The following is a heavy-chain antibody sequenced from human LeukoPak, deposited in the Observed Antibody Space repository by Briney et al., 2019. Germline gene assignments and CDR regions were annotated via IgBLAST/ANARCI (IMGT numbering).Heavy chain of an antibody. D-gene: IGHD3-10*01. CDR2: INPNSGGT. J-gene: IGHJ6*03. V-gene: IGHV1-2*02. Sequence: GASVRVSCKASGYTFTGYYMHWVRQAPGQGVEWMGWINPNSGGTNYAQTFQGRVTITRDTSISTAYMELSRLRSDDTAVYYCATSMVRGVDYYYYYMDVWGKGTTVTISS. CDR1: GYTFTGYY. CDR3: ATSMVRGVDYYYYYMDV.